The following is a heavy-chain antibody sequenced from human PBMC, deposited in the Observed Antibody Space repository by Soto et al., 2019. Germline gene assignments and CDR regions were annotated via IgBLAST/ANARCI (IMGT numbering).Heavy chain of an antibody. CDR1: GYTFTTYD. CDR3: ARAKSYWNSLDS. D-gene: IGHD1-7*01. CDR2: MTPNSGDT. Sequence: QVQLVQSGAEVKKPGASVKVSCKASGYTFTTYDINWVRQATGQGLEWMGWMTPNSGDTGYAQKFQGRVTMTSNTSTSTAYMELSSLISEETAVYFCARAKSYWNSLDSWGQGTLVTVSS. V-gene: IGHV1-8*01. J-gene: IGHJ4*02.